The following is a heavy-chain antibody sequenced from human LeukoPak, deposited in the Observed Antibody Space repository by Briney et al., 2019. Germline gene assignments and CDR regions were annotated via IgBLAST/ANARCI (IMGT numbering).Heavy chain of an antibody. Sequence: GASVKVSCKAFGYTFTSNYMHWVRQAPGQGLEWMGWINPNSGGTNYAQKFQGRVTMTRDTSISTAYMELSRLRSDDTAVYYCARDGGGSLRFLEWARYYFDYWGQGTLVTVSS. CDR3: ARDGGGSLRFLEWARYYFDY. CDR2: INPNSGGT. V-gene: IGHV1-2*02. CDR1: GYTFTSNY. J-gene: IGHJ4*02. D-gene: IGHD3-3*01.